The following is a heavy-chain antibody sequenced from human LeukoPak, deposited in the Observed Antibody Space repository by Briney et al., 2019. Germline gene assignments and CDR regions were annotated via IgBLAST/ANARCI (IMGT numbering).Heavy chain of an antibody. D-gene: IGHD1-14*01. Sequence: GASVKVSCKASGYTFTGYYMHWVRRAPGQGLEGLGWINPNSGGTKYEQKFQGRVTMTRDTSISTAYMELSRLRSDDTAVYYCAREPGSGWFDPWGQGTLVTVSS. V-gene: IGHV1-2*02. CDR2: INPNSGGT. CDR3: AREPGSGWFDP. CDR1: GYTFTGYY. J-gene: IGHJ5*02.